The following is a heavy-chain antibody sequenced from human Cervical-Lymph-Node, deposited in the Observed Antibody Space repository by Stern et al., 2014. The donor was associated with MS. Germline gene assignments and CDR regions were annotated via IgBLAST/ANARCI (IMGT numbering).Heavy chain of an antibody. CDR3: ARSQWLDY. CDR1: AYTFNMFA. V-gene: IGHV1-3*01. J-gene: IGHJ4*02. Sequence: QDQLVQSGAEAKKPGASVKISCKASAYTFNMFAIHWVRQAPGQGLEWMGRINVGNGNTKYSEKFQDRVIITSDTSASTAFMELSRLGSEDTAVYYCARSQWLDYWGQGTLVTVSS. D-gene: IGHD6-19*01. CDR2: INVGNGNT.